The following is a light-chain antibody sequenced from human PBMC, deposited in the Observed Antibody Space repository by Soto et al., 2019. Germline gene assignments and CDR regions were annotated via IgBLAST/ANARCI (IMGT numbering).Light chain of an antibody. Sequence: QSALTQPPSASGSPGQSVTISCTGSSSDVGGYNYVSWYQQHPGKAPKLIIYEVSTRPSGVPDRFSASKSGNTASLTVSGLQAEDEADYYCSSYAGSNSYVFGTGTKGTVL. J-gene: IGLJ1*01. V-gene: IGLV2-8*01. CDR2: EVS. CDR3: SSYAGSNSYV. CDR1: SSDVGGYNY.